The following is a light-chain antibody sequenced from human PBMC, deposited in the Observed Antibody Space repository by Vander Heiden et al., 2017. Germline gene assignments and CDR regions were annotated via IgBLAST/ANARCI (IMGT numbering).Light chain of an antibody. J-gene: IGKJ2*01. V-gene: IGKV2-28*01. CDR3: MQAVQTYT. CDR1: QSHLPSNGYNY. Sequence: IVMTPSPLALSVAPGEPASISSRSSQSHLPSNGYNYSDWYLQKPGHSHHLLIYLGTNRASVVPDRFSGSGAGTDFTLKISRVEAEDVGVYCRMQAVQTYTFGQGTKLEIK. CDR2: LGT.